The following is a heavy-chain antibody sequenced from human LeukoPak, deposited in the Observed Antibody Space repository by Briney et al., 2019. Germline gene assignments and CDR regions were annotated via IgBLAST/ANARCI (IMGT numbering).Heavy chain of an antibody. V-gene: IGHV1-18*01. CDR2: ISAYNGNT. CDR1: GYTFTSYG. D-gene: IGHD3-22*01. J-gene: IGHJ3*02. Sequence: ASVKVSCKASGYTFTSYGISWVRQAPGQGLEWMGWISAYNGNTNYAQKLQGRVTMTTDTSTSTAYMELRSLRSDDTAVYYCAREDYYDSSGIQGDAFDIWGQGTMVTVSS. CDR3: AREDYYDSSGIQGDAFDI.